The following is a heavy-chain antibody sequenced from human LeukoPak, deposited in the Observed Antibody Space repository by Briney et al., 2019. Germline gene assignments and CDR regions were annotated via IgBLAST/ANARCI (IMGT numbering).Heavy chain of an antibody. J-gene: IGHJ4*02. CDR2: IKKKIEGETA. V-gene: IGHV3-15*01. CDR1: GFAFNNAW. Sequence: GGSLRLSCAASGFAFNNAWMNWVRQAPGKGLEWVGRIKKKIEGETAHYAAPVRGRFIISRDDSKNTPYLQMDSLKTEDTAVYYCATWGDFWSGNYGGYWGQGTLVTVSS. D-gene: IGHD3-3*01. CDR3: ATWGDFWSGNYGGY.